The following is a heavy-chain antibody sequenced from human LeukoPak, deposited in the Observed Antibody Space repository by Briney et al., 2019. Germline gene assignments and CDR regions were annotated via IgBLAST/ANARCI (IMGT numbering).Heavy chain of an antibody. D-gene: IGHD1-26*01. J-gene: IGHJ4*02. Sequence: GGSLRLSCAASGFTFSSYAMSWVRQAPGKGLQWVSAISGSGGSTYYADSVKGRFTISRDNSKNTLYLQMNSLRAEDTAVYYCAKSAASWVRLVLLREYYFDYWGQGTLVTVSS. V-gene: IGHV3-23*01. CDR3: AKSAASWVRLVLLREYYFDY. CDR2: ISGSGGST. CDR1: GFTFSSYA.